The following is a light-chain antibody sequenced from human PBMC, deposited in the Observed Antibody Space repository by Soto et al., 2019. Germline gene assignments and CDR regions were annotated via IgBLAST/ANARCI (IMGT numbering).Light chain of an antibody. CDR2: GAS. V-gene: IGKV3-15*01. J-gene: IGKJ5*01. Sequence: EILMTQSPDTLSVSPGESATLSCRASQRVYSNLAWYQQRPGQAPRPLIYGASPRTTGVPARFSGRGSGTEFTLTVSSLQSEDFAVYYCQQYIKWPITFGQGTRLEIK. CDR3: QQYIKWPIT. CDR1: QRVYSN.